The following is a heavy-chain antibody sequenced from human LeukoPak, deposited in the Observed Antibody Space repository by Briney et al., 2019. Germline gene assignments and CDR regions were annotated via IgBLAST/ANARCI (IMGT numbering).Heavy chain of an antibody. Sequence: GGSLRLSCAASGFTFSSYAMHWVRQAPGKGLEYVSAISSNGGSTYYANSVKGRFTISRDNSKNTLYLQMGSLRAEDMAVYYCARGGSGYCSSTSCFGFDYWGQGTLVIVSS. CDR3: ARGGSGYCSSTSCFGFDY. J-gene: IGHJ4*02. V-gene: IGHV3-64*01. CDR1: GFTFSSYA. D-gene: IGHD2-2*01. CDR2: ISSNGGST.